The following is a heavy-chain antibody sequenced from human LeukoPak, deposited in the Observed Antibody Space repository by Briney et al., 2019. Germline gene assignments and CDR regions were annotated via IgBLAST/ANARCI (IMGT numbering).Heavy chain of an antibody. CDR2: INSDGSST. CDR1: GFTFSSYW. CDR3: ATPREGSYWSDAFDI. D-gene: IGHD1-26*01. V-gene: IGHV3-74*01. Sequence: PGGSLRLSCAASGFTFSSYWMHWVRQAPGKGLVWVSRINSDGSSTSYADSVKGRFTISRDNAKNTLYLQMNSLRAEDTAVYYCATPREGSYWSDAFDIWGQGTMVTVSS. J-gene: IGHJ3*02.